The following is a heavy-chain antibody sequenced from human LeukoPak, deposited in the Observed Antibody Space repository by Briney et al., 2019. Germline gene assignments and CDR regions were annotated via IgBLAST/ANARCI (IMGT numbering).Heavy chain of an antibody. CDR3: ARDDPEGDDAFDI. D-gene: IGHD3-16*01. CDR1: GFTFSSYS. CDR2: ISSSSSYI. V-gene: IGHV3-21*01. J-gene: IGHJ3*02. Sequence: PGGSLRLSCAASGFTFSSYSMNWVRQAPGKGLEWVSSISSSSSYIYYADSVKGRFTISRDNAKNSLYLQMNSLRAEDTAVYYCARDDPEGDDAFDIWGQGTMVTVSS.